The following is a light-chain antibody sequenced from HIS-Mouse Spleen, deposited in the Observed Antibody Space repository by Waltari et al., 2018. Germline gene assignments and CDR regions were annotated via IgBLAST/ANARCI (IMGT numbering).Light chain of an antibody. V-gene: IGLV3-10*01. CDR1: ALPKKS. CDR3: YSTDSSGNHRV. J-gene: IGLJ2*01. CDR2: EDS. Sequence: SYELTQPPSVSVSTGQTARITCSGDALPKKSSYGLQQKSGPAPVLVIYEDSKRPSGIPERFSGSSSGTMATLTISGAQVEDEADYYCYSTDSSGNHRVFGGGTKLTVL.